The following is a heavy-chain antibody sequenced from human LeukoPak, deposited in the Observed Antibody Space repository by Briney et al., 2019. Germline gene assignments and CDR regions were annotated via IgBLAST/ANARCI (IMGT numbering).Heavy chain of an antibody. CDR2: ISGSGGST. Sequence: PGGSLRLSCAASGFTFSSYSMNWVRQAPGKGLEWVSAISGSGGSTYYADSVKGRFTISRDKSKNTLYLQMNSLRVEDTAVYSCAKGAGISGWYDWGQGTLVTVSS. D-gene: IGHD6-19*01. J-gene: IGHJ4*02. CDR3: AKGAGISGWYD. CDR1: GFTFSSYS. V-gene: IGHV3-23*01.